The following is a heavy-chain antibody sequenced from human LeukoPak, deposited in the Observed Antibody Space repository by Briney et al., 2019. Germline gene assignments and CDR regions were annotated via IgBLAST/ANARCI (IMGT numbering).Heavy chain of an antibody. D-gene: IGHD2-2*01. V-gene: IGHV3-74*01. Sequence: QPGGSLRLSCAASGFTFSSYWMHWVRQVPGQGLVWVLRIGTDGSRTTYADYVQGRFTVSRDNSKNTLYLQMNSLRVEDTAVYYCAREVPPVAKYYFDYWGQGTLVTVSS. CDR1: GFTFSSYW. CDR3: AREVPPVAKYYFDY. CDR2: IGTDGSRT. J-gene: IGHJ4*02.